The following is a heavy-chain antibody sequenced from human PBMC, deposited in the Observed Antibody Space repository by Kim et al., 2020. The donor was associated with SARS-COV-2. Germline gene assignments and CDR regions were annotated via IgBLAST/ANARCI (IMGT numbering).Heavy chain of an antibody. CDR1: GFTFSSYG. CDR3: AKRGGVATIDY. V-gene: IGHV3-30*18. J-gene: IGHJ4*02. CDR2: ISYDGSNK. D-gene: IGHD5-12*01. Sequence: GGSLRLSCAASGFTFSSYGMHWVRQAPGKGLEWVSVISYDGSNKYYADSVKGRFTISRDNSKNTLYLQMNSLRAEDTAVYYCAKRGGVATIDYWGQGTLVTVSS.